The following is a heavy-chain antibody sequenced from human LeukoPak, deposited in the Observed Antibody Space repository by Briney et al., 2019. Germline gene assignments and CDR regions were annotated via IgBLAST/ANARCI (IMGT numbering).Heavy chain of an antibody. CDR3: ARAPTYYYGMDV. J-gene: IGHJ6*02. V-gene: IGHV1-69*04. CDR1: GGTFSIYA. Sequence: GASVKVSCKASGGTFSIYAISWVRQAPGQGLEWMGRIIPILGIANYAQKFQGRVTITADKSTSTAYMELSSLRSEDTAVCYCARAPTYYYGMDVWGQGTTVTVSS. CDR2: IIPILGIA.